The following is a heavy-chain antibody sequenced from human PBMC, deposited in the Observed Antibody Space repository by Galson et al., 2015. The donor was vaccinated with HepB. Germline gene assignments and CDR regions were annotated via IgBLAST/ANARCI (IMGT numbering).Heavy chain of an antibody. D-gene: IGHD2-2*01. Sequence: SLRLSCAASGFTFSSYSMNWVRQAPGKGLEWVSSISSSSSYIYYADSVKGRFTISRDNAKNSLYLQMNSLRAEDTAVYYCASLYCSSTSCYPIDYWGQGTLVTVSS. V-gene: IGHV3-21*01. CDR1: GFTFSSYS. J-gene: IGHJ4*02. CDR2: ISSSSSYI. CDR3: ASLYCSSTSCYPIDY.